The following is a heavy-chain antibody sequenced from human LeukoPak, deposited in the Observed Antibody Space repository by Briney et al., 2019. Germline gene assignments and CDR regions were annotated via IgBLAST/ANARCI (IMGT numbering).Heavy chain of an antibody. CDR3: ARDNYYYDSSGYPGVFDY. D-gene: IGHD3-22*01. Sequence: GGSLRLSCAASGFTFSSYAMSWVRQAPGKGLEWVSYISSSSSTIYYADSVKGRFTISRDNAKNSLYLQMNSLRAEDTAVYYCARDNYYYDSSGYPGVFDYWGQGTLVTVSS. J-gene: IGHJ4*02. CDR1: GFTFSSYA. CDR2: ISSSSSTI. V-gene: IGHV3-48*04.